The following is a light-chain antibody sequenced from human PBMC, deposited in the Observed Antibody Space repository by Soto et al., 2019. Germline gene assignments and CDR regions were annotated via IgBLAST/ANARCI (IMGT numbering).Light chain of an antibody. CDR3: GTWDGSLSVYV. CDR1: SSNIGNNY. CDR2: DNN. V-gene: IGLV1-51*01. J-gene: IGLJ1*01. Sequence: QSVLTQPPSVSAAPGQKVTISCSGSSSNIGNNYVSWYQQLPGTAPKLLIYDNNKRPSGIPDRFSGSKSGTSATLGITGLQTGDAADYYCGTWDGSLSVYVFGTGPKV.